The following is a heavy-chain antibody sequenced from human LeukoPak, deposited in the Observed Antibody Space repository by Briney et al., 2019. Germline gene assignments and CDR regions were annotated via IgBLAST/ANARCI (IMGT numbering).Heavy chain of an antibody. V-gene: IGHV4-31*03. J-gene: IGHJ4*02. CDR2: IYYSGST. D-gene: IGHD5-12*01. CDR3: ARVPSGYDGGYFDY. CDR1: SGSISSGGYY. Sequence: SETLSLTCTVSSGSISSGGYYWSWIRQHPGKGLEWIGYIYYSGSTYYNPSLKSRVTISVDTSKNQFSLKLSSVTAADTAVYYCARVPSGYDGGYFDYWGQGTLVTVSS.